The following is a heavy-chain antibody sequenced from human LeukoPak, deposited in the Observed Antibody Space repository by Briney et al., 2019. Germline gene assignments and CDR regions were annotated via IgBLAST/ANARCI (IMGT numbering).Heavy chain of an antibody. Sequence: GGSLRLSCAASGLTISSIYMSWGRQAPGKGLEWVSVIYTGGSTYYADSVKGRFTISRDNSKSTLYLQMNSLRAEDTAVYYCASPGGGDYYNSWGQGTLVTVSS. V-gene: IGHV3-53*01. J-gene: IGHJ4*02. CDR2: IYTGGST. D-gene: IGHD3-10*01. CDR3: ASPGGGDYYNS. CDR1: GLTISSIY.